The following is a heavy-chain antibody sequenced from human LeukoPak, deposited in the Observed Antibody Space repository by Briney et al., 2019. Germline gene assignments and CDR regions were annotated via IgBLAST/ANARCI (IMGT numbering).Heavy chain of an antibody. CDR2: ISWNSGSI. V-gene: IGHV3-9*01. J-gene: IGHJ4*02. D-gene: IGHD3-22*01. Sequence: PGGSLRLSCAASGFTFDDYAMHWVRQAPGKGLEWVSGISWNSGSIGYADSVKGRFTISRDNAKNPLYLQMNSLRAEDTALYYCAKDIGHYYDSSGYYVWGQGTLVTVSS. CDR3: AKDIGHYYDSSGYYV. CDR1: GFTFDDYA.